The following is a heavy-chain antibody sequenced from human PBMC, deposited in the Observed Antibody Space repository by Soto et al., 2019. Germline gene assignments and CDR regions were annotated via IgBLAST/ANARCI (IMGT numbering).Heavy chain of an antibody. CDR2: ISSSSSTI. J-gene: IGHJ6*03. V-gene: IGHV3-48*01. CDR3: ARDMTTVTFYYYYYMDV. D-gene: IGHD4-4*01. CDR1: GFTFSSYS. Sequence: GGSLRLSCAASGFTFSSYSMNWVRQAPGKGLEWVSYISSSSSTIYYADSVKGRFTISRDNAKNSLYLQMNSLRAEDTAVYYCARDMTTVTFYYYYYMDVWGKGTTVTVSS.